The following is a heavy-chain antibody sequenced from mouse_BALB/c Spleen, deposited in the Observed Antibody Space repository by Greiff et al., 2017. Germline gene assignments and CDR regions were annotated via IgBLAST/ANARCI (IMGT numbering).Heavy chain of an antibody. D-gene: IGHD1-3*01. Sequence: VQLQQSGAELVRSGASVKLSCTASGFNIKDYYMHWVKQRPEQGLEWIGWIDPENGDTEYAPKFQGKATMTADTSSNTAYLQLSSLTSEDTAVYYCNAWGDNYKFAYWGQGTTLTVSS. CDR1: GFNIKDYY. CDR2: IDPENGDT. J-gene: IGHJ2*01. CDR3: NAWGDNYKFAY. V-gene: IGHV14-4*02.